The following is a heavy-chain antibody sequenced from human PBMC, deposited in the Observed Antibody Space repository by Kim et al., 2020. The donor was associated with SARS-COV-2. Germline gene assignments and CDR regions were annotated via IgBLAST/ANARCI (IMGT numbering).Heavy chain of an antibody. CDR3: TSGYYYGSGNGP. J-gene: IGHJ5*02. Sequence: GGSLRLSCTASGLNFGDYAMSWVRQAPGKGLEWVGFIRSKAYGGTTEYAASVKGRFTISRDDSKSIAYLQMNSLKTEDTAMYYCTSGYYYGSGNGPWGQGTLVTVSS. V-gene: IGHV3-49*04. CDR1: GLNFGDYA. D-gene: IGHD3-10*01. CDR2: IRSKAYGGTT.